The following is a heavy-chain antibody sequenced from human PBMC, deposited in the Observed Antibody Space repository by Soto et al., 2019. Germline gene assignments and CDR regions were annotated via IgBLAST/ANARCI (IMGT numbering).Heavy chain of an antibody. J-gene: IGHJ6*02. V-gene: IGHV1-69*18. CDR2: IVPSVDTT. CDR3: ARCPQPPDTADPYAVDV. Sequence: QVQLVQSWTEVKKPGASVKVSCKASGGTFSRSGFQWVRQAPGQGLEWMGMIVPSVDTTNYAQKFQARVTISADQFTSTVYMELRSLRSEDTAVYYCARCPQPPDTADPYAVDVWGQGTRVIVSS. D-gene: IGHD5-18*01. CDR1: GGTFSRSG.